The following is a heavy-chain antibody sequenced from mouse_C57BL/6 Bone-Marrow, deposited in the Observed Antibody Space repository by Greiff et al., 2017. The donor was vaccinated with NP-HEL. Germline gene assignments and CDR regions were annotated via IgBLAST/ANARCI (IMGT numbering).Heavy chain of an antibody. CDR2: ISGGGGNT. CDR1: GFTFSSYT. V-gene: IGHV5-9*01. D-gene: IGHD2-4*01. J-gene: IGHJ2*01. CDR3: ARHRVYDHEDYFDY. Sequence: EVKLMESGGGLVKPGGSLKLSCAASGFTFSSYTMSWVRQTPEKRLEWVATISGGGGNTYYPDSVKGRFTISRDNAKNTLYLQMSSLRSEDTALYYCARHRVYDHEDYFDYWGQGTTLTVSS.